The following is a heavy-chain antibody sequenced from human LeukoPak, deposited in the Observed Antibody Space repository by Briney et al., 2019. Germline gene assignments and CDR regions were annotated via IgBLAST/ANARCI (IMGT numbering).Heavy chain of an antibody. CDR1: GFTFSSYW. Sequence: GGSLRLSCAASGFTFSSYWMHWVRQAPGKGLVWVSRINSDGSSTSYADSVKGRFTISRDNAKNTLYLQMNSLRAEDTAVYYCAKDNTRSAFDIWGQGTMVTVSS. CDR3: AKDNTRSAFDI. CDR2: INSDGSST. V-gene: IGHV3-74*01. J-gene: IGHJ3*02. D-gene: IGHD5-18*01.